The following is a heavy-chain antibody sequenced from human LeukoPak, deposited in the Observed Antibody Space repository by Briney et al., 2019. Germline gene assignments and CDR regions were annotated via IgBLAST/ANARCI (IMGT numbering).Heavy chain of an antibody. D-gene: IGHD4-17*01. CDR2: IYSGGST. Sequence: PGGSLRLSCAASGFTVSSNYMSWVRQAPGKGLEWVSVIYSGGSTYYADSVKGRFTTSRDNSKNTLYLQMNSLRAEDTAVYYCGTTVTTGVADYWGQGTLVTVSS. CDR1: GFTVSSNY. J-gene: IGHJ4*02. CDR3: GTTVTTGVADY. V-gene: IGHV3-66*01.